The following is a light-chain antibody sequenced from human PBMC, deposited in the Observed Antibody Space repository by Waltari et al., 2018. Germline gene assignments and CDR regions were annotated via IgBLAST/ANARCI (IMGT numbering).Light chain of an antibody. CDR3: CSYAGASTHVV. J-gene: IGLJ2*01. Sequence: QSALTQPASVSGSPGQSITISCTGTSSDVGSSNLVSWYQQHPGKAPKLMIYEVNKRPSGFSSRVSCSKSGNSASLTISGLQAEDESDYYCCSYAGASTHVVFGGGTKVTVL. CDR1: SSDVGSSNL. V-gene: IGLV2-23*02. CDR2: EVN.